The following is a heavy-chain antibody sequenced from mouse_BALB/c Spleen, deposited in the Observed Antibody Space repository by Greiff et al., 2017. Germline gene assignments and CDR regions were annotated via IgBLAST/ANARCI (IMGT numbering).Heavy chain of an antibody. CDR3: NAMITTYCAMDY. V-gene: IGHV14-4*02. CDR2: IDPENGDT. Sequence: VQLKQSGAELVRSGASVKLSCTASGFNFKDYYMHWVKQRPEQGLEWIGWIDPENGDTEYAPKFQGKATMTADTSSNTAYLQLSSLTSEDTAVYYCNAMITTYCAMDYWGQGTSVTVSS. J-gene: IGHJ4*01. CDR1: GFNFKDYY. D-gene: IGHD2-4*01.